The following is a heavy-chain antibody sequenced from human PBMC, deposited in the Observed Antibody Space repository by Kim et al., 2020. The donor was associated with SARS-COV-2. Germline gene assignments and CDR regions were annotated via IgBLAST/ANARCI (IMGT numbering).Heavy chain of an antibody. CDR1: GGSIVYGGYY. D-gene: IGHD2-15*01. J-gene: IGHJ4*02. CDR2: IYYSGST. Sequence: SETLSLTCTVSGGSIVYGGYYWSWFRQHPGKGLEWIGYIYYSGSTYYSPSLKSRVTISVDTSKNQFSLRLSSVTAADTAVYYCAREMATGSFDYWGQGIL. V-gene: IGHV4-31*03. CDR3: AREMATGSFDY.